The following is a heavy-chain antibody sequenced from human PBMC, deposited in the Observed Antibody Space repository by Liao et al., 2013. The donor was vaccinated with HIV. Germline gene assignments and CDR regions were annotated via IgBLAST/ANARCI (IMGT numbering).Heavy chain of an antibody. CDR2: IYYSGST. J-gene: IGHJ2*01. CDR1: GGSISSYY. D-gene: IGHD6-19*01. Sequence: QVQLQESGSGLVKPSETLSLTCTVSGGSISSYYWSWIRQPPGKGLEWIGYIYYSGSTNYNPSLKSRVTISVDTSKNQFSLKLSSVTAADTAVYYCARDLGGWYKYFDLWGRGTLVTVSS. V-gene: IGHV4-59*01. CDR3: ARDLGGWYKYFDL.